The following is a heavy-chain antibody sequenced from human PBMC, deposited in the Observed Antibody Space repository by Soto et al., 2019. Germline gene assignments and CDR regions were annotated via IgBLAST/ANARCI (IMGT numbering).Heavy chain of an antibody. CDR2: IIPIFGTA. V-gene: IGHV1-69*13. CDR1: GGTFSSYA. D-gene: IGHD5-18*01. CDR3: AIVEADSYGYDWYYYYGMDV. J-gene: IGHJ6*02. Sequence: SVKVSCKASGGTFSSYAISWVRQAPGQGLEWMGGIIPIFGTANYAQKFQGRVTITADESTSTAYMELSSLRSEDTAVYYFAIVEADSYGYDWYYYYGMDVWGQGTTVTVSS.